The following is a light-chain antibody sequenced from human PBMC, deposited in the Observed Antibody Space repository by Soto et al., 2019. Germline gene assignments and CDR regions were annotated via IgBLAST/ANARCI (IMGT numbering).Light chain of an antibody. Sequence: IQTTQSPSPLSASVGDRVTITCRASQSISSWLAWYQQKPGKAPKLLIYDASSLESGVPSRFSGSGSGTSFTLTISSLQPDDFETYYCQQYNRYWTFGQGTKVEIK. CDR2: DAS. CDR1: QSISSW. CDR3: QQYNRYWT. V-gene: IGKV1-5*01. J-gene: IGKJ1*01.